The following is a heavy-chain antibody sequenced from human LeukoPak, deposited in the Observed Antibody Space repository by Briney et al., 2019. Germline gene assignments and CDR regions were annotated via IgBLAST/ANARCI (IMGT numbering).Heavy chain of an antibody. D-gene: IGHD5-18*01. CDR3: AREVLDTAMALGY. Sequence: GGSLRRSWADSGFTVSSNYMSWVRQAPGKGLEWVSIIYSGGTTYYADSVKGRFTISRDNSKNTLYLQMNSLRAEDTAVYYCAREVLDTAMALGYWGQGSLLTVSS. CDR2: IYSGGTT. CDR1: GFTVSSNY. V-gene: IGHV3-66*01. J-gene: IGHJ4*02.